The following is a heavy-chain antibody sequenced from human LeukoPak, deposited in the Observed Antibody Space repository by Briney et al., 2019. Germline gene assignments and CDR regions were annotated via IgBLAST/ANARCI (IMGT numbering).Heavy chain of an antibody. Sequence: GGSLGPSCAALELPFRSYPIHWFRRVQGKGLEWVAVISYDGSNKYYADSVKGRFTISRDNSKNTLYLQMNSLRAEDTAVYYCYGSGSYPYWGQGTLVTVSS. CDR1: ELPFRSYP. J-gene: IGHJ4*02. D-gene: IGHD3-10*01. CDR2: ISYDGSNK. V-gene: IGHV3-30*04. CDR3: YGSGSYPY.